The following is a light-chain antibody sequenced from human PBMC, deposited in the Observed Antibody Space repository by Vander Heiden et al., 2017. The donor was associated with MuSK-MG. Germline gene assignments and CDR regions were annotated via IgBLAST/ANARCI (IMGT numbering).Light chain of an antibody. Sequence: DIQMTQSPSTLSASVGDRVTITCRASQSISNRVVWYQQKPGKAPNPLMYDASSFESGVPSRFSGSGSGTEFTLTISSLKPDDFATYYCQQDDRYPRTFGQGTKVAIK. CDR3: QQDDRYPRT. V-gene: IGKV1-5*01. J-gene: IGKJ1*01. CDR1: QSISNR. CDR2: DAS.